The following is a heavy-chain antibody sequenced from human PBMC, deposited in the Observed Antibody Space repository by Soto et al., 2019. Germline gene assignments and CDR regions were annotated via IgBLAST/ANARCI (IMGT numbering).Heavy chain of an antibody. CDR3: TRDLDGTMDCTNGVCSSGGTYYYYYGMDV. CDR2: IRSKAYGGTT. J-gene: IGHJ6*02. CDR1: GFTFGDYA. Sequence: GGSLRLSCTASGFTFGDYAMSWFRQAPGKGLEWVGFIRSKAYGGTTEYAASVKGRFTISRDDSKSIAYLQMNSLKTEDTAVYYCTRDLDGTMDCTNGVCSSGGTYYYYYGMDVWGQGTTVTVSS. D-gene: IGHD2-8*01. V-gene: IGHV3-49*03.